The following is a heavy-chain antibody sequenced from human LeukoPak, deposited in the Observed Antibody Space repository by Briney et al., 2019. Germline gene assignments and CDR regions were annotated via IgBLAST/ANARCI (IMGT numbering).Heavy chain of an antibody. CDR2: IYYSGST. CDR1: GGSFSGYY. Sequence: SETLSLTCAVYGGSFSGYYWSWIRQPPGKGLEWIGSIYYSGSTYYNPSLKSRVTISVDTSKNQFSLKLSSVTAADTAVYYCARQGANYDILTGYSARDAFDIWGQGTMVTVSS. D-gene: IGHD3-9*01. J-gene: IGHJ3*02. CDR3: ARQGANYDILTGYSARDAFDI. V-gene: IGHV4-39*01.